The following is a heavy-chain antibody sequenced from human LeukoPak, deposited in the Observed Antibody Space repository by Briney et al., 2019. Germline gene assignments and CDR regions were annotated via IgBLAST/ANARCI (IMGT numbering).Heavy chain of an antibody. Sequence: SETLSLTCTVSGGSISSSSYYWGWIRQPPGKGLEWIGSIYYSGSTYYNPSLKSRVTISVDTSKNQLSLKLSSVTAADTAVYYCARTYCGGDCHIDYWGQGTLVTVSS. D-gene: IGHD2-21*02. CDR3: ARTYCGGDCHIDY. CDR2: IYYSGST. CDR1: GGSISSSSYY. J-gene: IGHJ4*02. V-gene: IGHV4-39*07.